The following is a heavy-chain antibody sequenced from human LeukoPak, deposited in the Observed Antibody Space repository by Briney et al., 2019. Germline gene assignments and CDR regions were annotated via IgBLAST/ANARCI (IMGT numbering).Heavy chain of an antibody. D-gene: IGHD1-26*01. V-gene: IGHV1-18*01. CDR1: GYTFTSYG. J-gene: IGHJ5*02. CDR2: ISAYNGNT. CDR3: ARDRAQWEQQGNWFDP. Sequence: GASVKVSCKASGYTFTSYGISWVRQAPGQGLEWMGWISAYNGNTNYAQKLQGRVTMTTDTSTSTAYMELRSLRSDDTAVYYCARDRAQWEQQGNWFDPWGQGTLVTVSS.